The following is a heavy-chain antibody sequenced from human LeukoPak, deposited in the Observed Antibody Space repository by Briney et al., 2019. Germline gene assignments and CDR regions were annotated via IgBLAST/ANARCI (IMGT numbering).Heavy chain of an antibody. CDR1: GGSISSYY. D-gene: IGHD5-12*01. J-gene: IGHJ4*02. CDR2: ILYSGTT. Sequence: SETLSLTCTVSGGSISSYYWSWIRQPPGKGLEWIGYILYSGTTNSNPSLKSRVTISVDTSKNQISLKLSSVTAADTAVYYCSRMGGYSGYATHWGQGTLVTVSS. CDR3: SRMGGYSGYATH. V-gene: IGHV4-59*08.